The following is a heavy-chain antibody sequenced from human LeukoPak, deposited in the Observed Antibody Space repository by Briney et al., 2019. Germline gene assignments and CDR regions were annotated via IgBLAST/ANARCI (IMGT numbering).Heavy chain of an antibody. D-gene: IGHD4-17*01. Sequence: AAVKVSFKATGYTFTNYAISWVRQAPGQGLEWMGWISAYNDNINYAQKLQGRVTMTTDTSTSTAYMEPRSLRSDDTAVYYCARDLHGAHYFDYWGQGTLVTVSS. CDR1: GYTFTNYA. V-gene: IGHV1-18*01. J-gene: IGHJ4*02. CDR2: ISAYNDNI. CDR3: ARDLHGAHYFDY.